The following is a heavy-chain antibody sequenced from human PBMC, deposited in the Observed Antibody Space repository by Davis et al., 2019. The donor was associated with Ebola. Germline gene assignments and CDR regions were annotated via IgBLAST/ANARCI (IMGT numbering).Heavy chain of an antibody. CDR3: ARAYVLVPAASFDP. Sequence: GESLKISCAASGFTFSSFGMHWVRQAPGKGLEWVALISYDGSSKYYADSVKGRFTISSDNAKNSLYLQMNSLRAEDTAVYYCARAYVLVPAASFDPWGQGTLVTVSS. J-gene: IGHJ5*02. CDR1: GFTFSSFG. V-gene: IGHV3-30*03. D-gene: IGHD2-2*01. CDR2: ISYDGSSK.